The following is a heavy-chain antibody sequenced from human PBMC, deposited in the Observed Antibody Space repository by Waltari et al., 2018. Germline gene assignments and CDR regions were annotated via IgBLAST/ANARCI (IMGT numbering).Heavy chain of an antibody. V-gene: IGHV3-7*01. Sequence: EELLVESGGDLVHPGGSLGLPCPVPGFNLTDSGVIWCRQAPGKGLEWVANIKHDGSETNYVDSVKGRFTISRDNAKKSVYLQMNSLRADDTAIYFCARYEGHCIGDFCYFPDAFDTWGQGTMVTVSS. J-gene: IGHJ3*02. CDR3: ARYEGHCIGDFCYFPDAFDT. D-gene: IGHD2-8*02. CDR1: GFNLTDSG. CDR2: IKHDGSET.